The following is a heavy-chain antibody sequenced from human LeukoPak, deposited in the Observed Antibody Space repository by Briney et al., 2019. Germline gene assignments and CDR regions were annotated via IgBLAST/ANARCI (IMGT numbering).Heavy chain of an antibody. CDR1: GFTFDDYA. D-gene: IGHD3-22*01. Sequence: PGGSLRLSCAASGFTFDDYAVHWVRQAPGKGLEWVSLISGDGDSTYFADSVKGRFTISRDNSKNSLYLQMNSLRAEDTALYYFGSLPGYYDSSGYYPWGQGTLVTVSS. CDR3: GSLPGYYDSSGYYP. V-gene: IGHV3-43*02. CDR2: ISGDGDST. J-gene: IGHJ5*02.